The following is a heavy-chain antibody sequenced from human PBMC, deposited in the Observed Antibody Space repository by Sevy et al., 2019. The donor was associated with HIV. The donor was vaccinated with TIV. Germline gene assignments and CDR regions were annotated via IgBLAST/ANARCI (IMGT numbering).Heavy chain of an antibody. D-gene: IGHD3-10*01. CDR1: GFTFSTYA. Sequence: GGSLRLSCAASGFTFSTYAMTWVRQAPGKGLEWVSVISGSGGSTYYADSVKGRFTISRENSKNTLYLQMNSLRAEDTAVYYCAKDRVSGTYYTGDFDYWGQGTLVTVSS. CDR3: AKDRVSGTYYTGDFDY. CDR2: ISGSGGST. V-gene: IGHV3-23*01. J-gene: IGHJ4*02.